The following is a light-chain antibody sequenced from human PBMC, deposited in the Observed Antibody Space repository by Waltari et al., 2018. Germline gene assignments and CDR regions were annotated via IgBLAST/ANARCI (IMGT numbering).Light chain of an antibody. CDR1: QGMNNF. V-gene: IGKV1-27*01. CDR2: AAS. J-gene: IGKJ1*01. Sequence: DIQMTQSPSSLSASVGDRVTITCRASQGMNNFLAWYQQKPGKVPKLLIDAASTLQSGVPSRFSGGGSGSEFTLTISSLQPEDVATYYCQKYNIAPWTFGQGTKVEIK. CDR3: QKYNIAPWT.